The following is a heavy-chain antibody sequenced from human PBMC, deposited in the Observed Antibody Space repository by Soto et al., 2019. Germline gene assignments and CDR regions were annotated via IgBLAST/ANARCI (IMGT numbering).Heavy chain of an antibody. J-gene: IGHJ6*02. CDR3: ARDIGGSSGGYYYYGMDV. D-gene: IGHD1-26*01. CDR1: GGTFSSYA. Sequence: SVKVSCKASGGTFSSYAISWVRQAPGQGLEWMGGIIPIFGTANYAQKFQGRVTITADESTSTAYMELSSLRSEDTAVYYCARDIGGSSGGYYYYGMDVWGQGATVTVSS. V-gene: IGHV1-69*13. CDR2: IIPIFGTA.